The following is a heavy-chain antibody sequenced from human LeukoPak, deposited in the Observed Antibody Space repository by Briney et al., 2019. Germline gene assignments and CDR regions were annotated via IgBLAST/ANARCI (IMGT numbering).Heavy chain of an antibody. CDR3: ARDQMTVTTPGVDY. Sequence: GGSLRLSCEASGFSFSRYWMSWVRQAPVRGLEWVANIKPDGSEIYYVDSVKGRFTISRDNAKNAVYLHMNSLRPEDTAIYYCARDQMTVTTPGVDYWGQGTLVTVSS. V-gene: IGHV3-7*01. CDR2: IKPDGSEI. CDR1: GFSFSRYW. J-gene: IGHJ4*02. D-gene: IGHD4-11*01.